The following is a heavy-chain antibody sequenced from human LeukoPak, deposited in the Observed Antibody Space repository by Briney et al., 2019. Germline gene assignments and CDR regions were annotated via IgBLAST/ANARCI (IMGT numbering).Heavy chain of an antibody. CDR3: ARTYYYDSSGYPDY. CDR1: GYTFTGYY. CDR2: INPNSGGT. V-gene: IGHV1-2*02. J-gene: IGHJ4*02. D-gene: IGHD3-22*01. Sequence: ASVKVSCKASGYTFTGYYMHWVRQAPGQGLEGMGWINPNSGGTNYAQKFQGRVTMTRDTSISTAYMELSRLRSDDTAVYYCARTYYYDSSGYPDYWGQGTLVTVSS.